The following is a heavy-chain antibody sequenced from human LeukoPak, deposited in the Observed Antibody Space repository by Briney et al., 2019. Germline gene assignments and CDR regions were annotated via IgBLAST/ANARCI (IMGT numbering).Heavy chain of an antibody. CDR3: AKDVLLWFGELSPADAFDI. J-gene: IGHJ3*02. Sequence: PGGSLRLSCAASGFTFSSYAMSWVRQAPGKGLEWISAISGSGGSTYYADSEKGRFTISRDNSKNTLYLQMNSLRAEDTAVYYCAKDVLLWFGELSPADAFDIWGQGTMVTVSS. CDR1: GFTFSSYA. CDR2: ISGSGGST. D-gene: IGHD3-10*01. V-gene: IGHV3-23*01.